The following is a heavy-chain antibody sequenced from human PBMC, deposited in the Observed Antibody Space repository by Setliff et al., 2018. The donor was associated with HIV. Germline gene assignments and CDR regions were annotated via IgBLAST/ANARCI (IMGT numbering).Heavy chain of an antibody. D-gene: IGHD6-19*01. CDR3: ARPRRVRSRAWYWFDI. V-gene: IGHV4-34*01. Sequence: SETLSLTCAVYGGSLSGNSWTWIRQSPRKGLVWIGEINYSGTTNYNPSLKSPVTISLDTSTNQFSLKVRSVTAADTAGYYCARPRRVRSRAWYWFDIWGQGTLVNVSS. CDR1: GGSLSGNS. J-gene: IGHJ5*02. CDR2: INYSGTT.